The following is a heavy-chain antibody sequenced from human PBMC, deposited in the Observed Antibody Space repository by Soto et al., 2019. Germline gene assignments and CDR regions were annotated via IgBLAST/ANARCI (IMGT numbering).Heavy chain of an antibody. CDR1: GFTFSSYS. Sequence: KTGGSLRLSCAASGFTFSSYSMNWVRQAPGKGLEWVSSISSSSSYIYYADSVKGRFTISRDNAKNSLYLQMNSLRAEDTAVYYCARATSIAARYFDYWGQGTLVTVSS. V-gene: IGHV3-21*01. D-gene: IGHD6-6*01. J-gene: IGHJ4*02. CDR2: ISSSSSYI. CDR3: ARATSIAARYFDY.